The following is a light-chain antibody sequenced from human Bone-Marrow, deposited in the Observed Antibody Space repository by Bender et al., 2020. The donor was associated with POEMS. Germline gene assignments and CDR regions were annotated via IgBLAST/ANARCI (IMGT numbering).Light chain of an antibody. V-gene: IGLV3-21*02. Sequence: SYVLTQPPSVSVAPGQTARVTCGGNNIGSKSVHWYQHKPGQAPVLVVYDDTDRPSGIPERFSGSKSGTSASLAIPGLQAEDEADYYCQTYDSLSGSVVFGGGTKVTVL. CDR2: DDT. CDR3: QTYDSLSGSVV. CDR1: NIGSKS. J-gene: IGLJ2*01.